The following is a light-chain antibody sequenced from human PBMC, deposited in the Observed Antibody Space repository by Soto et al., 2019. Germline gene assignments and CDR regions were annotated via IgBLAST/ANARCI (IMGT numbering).Light chain of an antibody. CDR2: EVS. CDR3: FSYTSSGTYV. J-gene: IGLJ1*01. CDR1: SSDVGNYKY. Sequence: QTALAQPASGSGATGLSIPISCTRTSSDVGNYKYVSWYQQHPGKAPQLMIYEVSNRPSGVSNRFSGSKSGNTASLTISGLEAEDETDYYCFSYTSSGTYVFGTGTKVTVL. V-gene: IGLV2-14*01.